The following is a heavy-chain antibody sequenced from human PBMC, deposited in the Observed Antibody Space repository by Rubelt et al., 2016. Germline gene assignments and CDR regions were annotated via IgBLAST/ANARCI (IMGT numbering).Heavy chain of an antibody. CDR2: ISYDGSNK. Sequence: VQLLESGGGLVQPRGSLRLSCAASGFTFSSYAMHWVRQAPGKGLEWVAVISYDGSNKYYADSVKGRFTISRDNSKSTLYLQMNSLRAEDTAVYYCASSIVVVPAANYYYGMDVWGQGTTVTVSS. CDR1: GFTFSSYA. V-gene: IGHV3-30*04. J-gene: IGHJ6*02. CDR3: ASSIVVVPAANYYYGMDV. D-gene: IGHD2-2*01.